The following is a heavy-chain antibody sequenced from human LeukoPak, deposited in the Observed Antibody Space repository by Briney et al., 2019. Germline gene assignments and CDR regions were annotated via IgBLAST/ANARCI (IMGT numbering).Heavy chain of an antibody. Sequence: PGGSLRLSCAASGFTFSSHWMNWVRQAPGKGLEWVANIKQDGSEKYYVDSVKGRFTISRDNAKNSLYLQMNSLRAEDTAVYYCAVISSSGYLKKEPFDYWGQGTLVTVSS. CDR1: GFTFSSHW. CDR3: AVISSSGYLKKEPFDY. J-gene: IGHJ4*02. D-gene: IGHD3-22*01. V-gene: IGHV3-7*01. CDR2: IKQDGSEK.